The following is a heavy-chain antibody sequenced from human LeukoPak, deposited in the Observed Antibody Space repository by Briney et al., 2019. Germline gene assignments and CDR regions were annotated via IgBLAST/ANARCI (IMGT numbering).Heavy chain of an antibody. CDR2: ISYDGSNK. V-gene: IGHV3-30*18. CDR3: AKDLSRGDY. CDR1: GFTFSSYG. D-gene: IGHD3-16*02. J-gene: IGHJ4*02. Sequence: PGRSLRLSCAASGFTFSSYGMHWVRQAPGKGLEWVAVISYDGSNKYYADSVKGRFTISRDNSKNTLYLQMNSLRAEDTAVYYCAKDLSRGDYWGQGTLVTVSS.